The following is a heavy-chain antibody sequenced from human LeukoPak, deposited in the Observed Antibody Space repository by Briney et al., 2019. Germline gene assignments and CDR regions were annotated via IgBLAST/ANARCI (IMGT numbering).Heavy chain of an antibody. CDR3: AKDLDYGGLFDY. Sequence: GGSLRLSCAASGFTFSSHWMHWVRQAPGKGLVWVSRINSDGSSISYADSVKGRFTISRDNSKNTLYLQMNSLRAEDTAVYYCAKDLDYGGLFDYWGQGTLVTVSS. V-gene: IGHV3-74*01. CDR1: GFTFSSHW. CDR2: INSDGSSI. J-gene: IGHJ4*02. D-gene: IGHD4-23*01.